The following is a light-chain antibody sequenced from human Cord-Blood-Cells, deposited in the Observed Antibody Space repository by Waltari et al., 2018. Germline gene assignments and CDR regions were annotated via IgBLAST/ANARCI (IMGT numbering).Light chain of an antibody. CDR3: QQYNNWPLT. J-gene: IGKJ4*01. CDR1: QSVSSN. CDR2: GAS. Sequence: EIVMTQSPATLSVSPGERATISCRASQSVSSNLAWYQQKPGQAPRLLIYGASTRATGIPARFSGSVSETEFTLTISSLQSEDFAVYYCQQYNNWPLTFGGGTKVEIK. V-gene: IGKV3-15*01.